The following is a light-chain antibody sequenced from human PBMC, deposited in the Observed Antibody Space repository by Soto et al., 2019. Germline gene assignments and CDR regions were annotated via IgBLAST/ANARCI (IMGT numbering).Light chain of an antibody. V-gene: IGLV2-14*03. CDR2: DVF. CDR3: NPYTGGTTLVV. J-gene: IGLJ2*01. CDR1: SSDIGSFDF. Sequence: QSALAQPASVSGSPGQSITISCTGTSSDIGSFDFVSWYQQHPGEAPKLIIYDVFYRPSGVSNRFSGSKSGNTASLPISGLQAEDEPDYYCNPYTGGTTLVVFGGGTKLTVL.